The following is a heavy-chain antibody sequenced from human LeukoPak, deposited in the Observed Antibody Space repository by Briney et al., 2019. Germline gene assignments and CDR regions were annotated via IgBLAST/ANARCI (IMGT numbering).Heavy chain of an antibody. D-gene: IGHD2-2*01. CDR2: INSDGSTT. V-gene: IGHV3-74*01. CDR1: GFTFSSYW. J-gene: IGHJ6*03. CDR3: AKDLRYCSSTSCYYYYYYYMDV. Sequence: GGSLRLSCAASGFTFSSYWMHWVRQAPGKGLVWVSRINSDGSTTTYADSVEGRFTISRDNAKNTLYLQMNSLRAEDTAVYYCAKDLRYCSSTSCYYYYYYYMDVWGKGTTVTVSS.